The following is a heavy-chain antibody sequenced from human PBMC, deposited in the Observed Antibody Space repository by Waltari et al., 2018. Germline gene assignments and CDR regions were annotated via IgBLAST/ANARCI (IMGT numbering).Heavy chain of an antibody. Sequence: QVQLVQSGAEVKKPGASVKVSCKASGYTFTSYDINWVRQATGQGLEWMGWMNPNSGNTGYAQKFQGRVTITRNTSISTAYMELSSLRSEDTAVYYCARGDCSSTSCYTGYYYYMDVWGKGTTVTISS. CDR3: ARGDCSSTSCYTGYYYYMDV. CDR1: GYTFTSYD. V-gene: IGHV1-8*03. CDR2: MNPNSGNT. J-gene: IGHJ6*03. D-gene: IGHD2-2*02.